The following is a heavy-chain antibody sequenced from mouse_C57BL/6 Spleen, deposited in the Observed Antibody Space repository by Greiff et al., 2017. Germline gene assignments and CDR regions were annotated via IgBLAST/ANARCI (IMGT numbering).Heavy chain of an antibody. D-gene: IGHD4-1*01. Sequence: QVQLMESGPELVKPGASVKISCTASGYAFSSSWMTWVKQRPGKGLEWIGRIYPGGGYTNYNGKFKGQATLTADKSSSTVYMQLSSLTSEDSAVYLCARGDPNWEWVAYWGQGTLVTVSA. CDR3: ARGDPNWEWVAY. V-gene: IGHV1-82*01. J-gene: IGHJ3*01. CDR1: GYAFSSSW. CDR2: IYPGGGYT.